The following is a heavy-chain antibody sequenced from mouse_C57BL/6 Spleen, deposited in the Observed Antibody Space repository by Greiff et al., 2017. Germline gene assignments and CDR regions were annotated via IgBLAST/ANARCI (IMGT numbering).Heavy chain of an antibody. CDR2: INPSSGYT. D-gene: IGHD2-2*01. V-gene: IGHV1-7*01. CDR1: GYTFTSYW. Sequence: VKLVESGAELAKPGASVKLSCKASGYTFTSYWMHWVKQRPGQGLEWIGYINPSSGYTKYNQKFKDKPTLTADKSSSTAYMQLSSLTYEDSAVYYCARRSGNDSYYYAMDYWGQGTSVTVSS. CDR3: ARRSGNDSYYYAMDY. J-gene: IGHJ4*01.